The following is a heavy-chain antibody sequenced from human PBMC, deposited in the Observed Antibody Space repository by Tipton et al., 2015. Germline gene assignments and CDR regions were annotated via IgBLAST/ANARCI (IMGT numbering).Heavy chain of an antibody. J-gene: IGHJ5*02. V-gene: IGHV4-61*01. D-gene: IGHD5-12*01. CDR2: IYYSGST. Sequence: TLSLTCTVSGGSISSSSYYWSWIRQPPGKGLEWIGYIYYSGSTNYNPSLKSRVTISVDTSQNQFSLKLTSVTAADTAVYYCARDSGYGTVAHWGRGSLVTVSS. CDR3: ARDSGYGTVAH. CDR1: GGSISSSSYY.